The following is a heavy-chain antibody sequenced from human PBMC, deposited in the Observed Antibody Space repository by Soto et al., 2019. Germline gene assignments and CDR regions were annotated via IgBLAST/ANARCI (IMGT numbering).Heavy chain of an antibody. CDR1: GFTFTNFA. CDR3: AKDLYVQPPSGWFDP. D-gene: IGHD1-26*01. V-gene: IGHV3-23*01. Sequence: GGSLRLSCAASGFTFTNFAMNWVRQAPGKGLEWVSVISGTGDTTYNADSVKGRFTISRDNSMNTAFLPMNSLRAEDTAVYYCAKDLYVQPPSGWFDPWGQGTPVTVSS. CDR2: ISGTGDTT. J-gene: IGHJ5*01.